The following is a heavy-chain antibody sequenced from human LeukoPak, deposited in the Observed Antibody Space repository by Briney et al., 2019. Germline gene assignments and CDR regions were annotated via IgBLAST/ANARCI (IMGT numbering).Heavy chain of an antibody. J-gene: IGHJ4*02. CDR1: VTSINTYS. V-gene: IGHV4-59*13. Sequence: PSQTLSLACTVSVTSINTYSWSWIRQTPGKGLDWIGYVYASWDYNSDINTYNPSLESRVTITVDTYKNQFALRLTSLTAADPAVYYCARGDQEFDYWGQGTRVTVSS. CDR2: VYASWDYNSDIN. CDR3: ARGDQEFDY.